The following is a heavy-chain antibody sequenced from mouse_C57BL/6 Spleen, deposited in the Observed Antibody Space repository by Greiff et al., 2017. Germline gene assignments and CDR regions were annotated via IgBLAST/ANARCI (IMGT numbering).Heavy chain of an antibody. CDR1: GFSLTSYG. V-gene: IGHV2-2*01. J-gene: IGHJ3*01. CDR3: ARHLGSSYGGFAY. Sequence: QVHVKQSGPGLVQPSQSLSITCTVSGFSLTSYGVHWVRQSPGKGLEWLGVIWSGGSTDYNAAFISRLSISKDNSKSQVFFKMNSLQADDTAIYYCARHLGSSYGGFAYWGQGTLVTVSA. CDR2: IWSGGST. D-gene: IGHD1-1*01.